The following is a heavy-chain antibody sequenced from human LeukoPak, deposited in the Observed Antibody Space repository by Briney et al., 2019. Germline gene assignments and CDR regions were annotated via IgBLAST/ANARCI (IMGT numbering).Heavy chain of an antibody. V-gene: IGHV3-21*01. J-gene: IGHJ6*03. CDR3: ARGSADGGNYLGYFYYYYMDV. CDR2: ISSSSSYI. CDR1: GFTFSSYS. Sequence: GGSLRLSCAASGFTFSSYSMNWVRQAPGKGLEWDPSISSSSSYIYYADSVKGRFTISRDNAKNSLYLQMNSLRAEDTAVYYCARGSADGGNYLGYFYYYYMDVWGKGTTVTVSS. D-gene: IGHD1-26*01.